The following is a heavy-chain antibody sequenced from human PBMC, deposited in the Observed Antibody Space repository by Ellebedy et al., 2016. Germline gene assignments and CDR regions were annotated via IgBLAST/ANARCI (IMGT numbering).Heavy chain of an antibody. Sequence: SETLSLXXAVYGGSFSGYYRSWIRQPPGKGLEWIGEINHSGSTNYNPSLKSRVTISVDTSKNQFSLKLRSVTAADTAVYYCARHLGLYCSITNCYVNPWFDPWGQGTLVTVSS. CDR1: GGSFSGYY. D-gene: IGHD2-2*01. CDR2: INHSGST. V-gene: IGHV4-34*01. J-gene: IGHJ5*02. CDR3: ARHLGLYCSITNCYVNPWFDP.